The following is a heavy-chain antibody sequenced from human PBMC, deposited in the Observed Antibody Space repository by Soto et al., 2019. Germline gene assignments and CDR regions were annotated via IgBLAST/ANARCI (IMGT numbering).Heavy chain of an antibody. CDR3: AREIYSWELTHYYYYGMDV. J-gene: IGHJ6*02. D-gene: IGHD1-26*01. CDR1: GYTFTSYY. V-gene: IGHV1-46*01. Sequence: ASVKVSCKASGYTFTSYYMHWVRQAPGQGLEWMGIINPSGGSTSYAQKFQGRVTMTRDTSTSTVYMELSSLRSEDTAVYYCAREIYSWELTHYYYYGMDVWGQGTTVTVSS. CDR2: INPSGGST.